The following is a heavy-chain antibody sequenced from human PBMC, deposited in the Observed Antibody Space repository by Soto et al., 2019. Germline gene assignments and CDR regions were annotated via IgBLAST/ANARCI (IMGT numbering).Heavy chain of an antibody. CDR3: ASTDVAPFDY. V-gene: IGHV1-46*01. CDR1: GYTFTNYW. Sequence: QVQLVQSGAEVKKPGASVKVSCKASGYTFTNYWMHWVRQAPGQGLEWMAIINPSGGTRRYGEKLQGIITMTRDTSTSTVYMELSSLRSEDTAVYYCASTDVAPFDYWGQGTLVTVSS. D-gene: IGHD3-10*02. CDR2: INPSGGTR. J-gene: IGHJ4*02.